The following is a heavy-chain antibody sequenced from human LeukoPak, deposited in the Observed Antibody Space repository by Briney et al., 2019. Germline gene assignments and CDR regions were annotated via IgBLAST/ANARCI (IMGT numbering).Heavy chain of an antibody. CDR1: GGSIRKHN. Sequence: SETLSLTCTASGGSIRKHNWSWIRQPPGKGLEWIGYIYYSVATNYHPSLKRPLTISLDTSQQQFSLKLSSVTAADTAVYYCARNMGYTYGSDAFDIWGPGTVVTVSS. V-gene: IGHV4-59*11. CDR2: IYYSVAT. D-gene: IGHD5-18*01. J-gene: IGHJ3*02. CDR3: ARNMGYTYGSDAFDI.